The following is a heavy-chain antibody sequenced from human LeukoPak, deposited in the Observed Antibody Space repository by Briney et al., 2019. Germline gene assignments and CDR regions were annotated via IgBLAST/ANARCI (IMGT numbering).Heavy chain of an antibody. CDR1: GFTFSTYE. Sequence: GGSLRLSCAASGFTFSTYEMNWVRQAPGKGLEWVSYITSTGSTMYYADSVKGRFTISRDNAKNTLYLQMNSLRAEDTAVYYCARDQVVRGVMVNWGQGTLVTVSS. J-gene: IGHJ4*02. D-gene: IGHD3-10*01. V-gene: IGHV3-48*03. CDR3: ARDQVVRGVMVN. CDR2: ITSTGSTM.